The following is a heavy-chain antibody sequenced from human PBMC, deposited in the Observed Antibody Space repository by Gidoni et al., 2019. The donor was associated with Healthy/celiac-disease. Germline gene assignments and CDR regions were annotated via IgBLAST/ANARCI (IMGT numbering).Heavy chain of an antibody. J-gene: IGHJ6*02. Sequence: EVQLVQSGAEVKKPGATVKISCKVSGYTFTDYYMHWVQQAPGKGLEWMGLVDPEDGETIYAEKFQGRVTITADTSTDTAYMELSSLRSEDTAVYYCATEGAYCSGGSCLDYYYYGMDVWGQGTTVTVSS. D-gene: IGHD2-15*01. CDR2: VDPEDGET. CDR1: GYTFTDYY. V-gene: IGHV1-69-2*01. CDR3: ATEGAYCSGGSCLDYYYYGMDV.